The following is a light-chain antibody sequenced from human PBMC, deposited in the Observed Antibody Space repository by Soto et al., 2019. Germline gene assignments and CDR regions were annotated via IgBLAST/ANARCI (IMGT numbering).Light chain of an antibody. V-gene: IGKV1-5*03. CDR3: QHYNSYSEA. CDR2: KAS. CDR1: QTISSW. Sequence: DIQMTHSPSTLSGSVGDRVTITCRASQTISSWLAWYQQKPGKAPKLLIYKASTLKSGVPSRFSGSGSGKEFTLTISSLQPDDFATYYCQHYNSYSEAFGHGTQVEIX. J-gene: IGKJ1*01.